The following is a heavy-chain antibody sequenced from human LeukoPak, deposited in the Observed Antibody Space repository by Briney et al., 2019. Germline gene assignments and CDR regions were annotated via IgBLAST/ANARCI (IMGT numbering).Heavy chain of an antibody. Sequence: SSETLSLTCTVSGGSISSSSYYWGWIRQPPGKGLEWIGSIYYSGSTYYNPSLKSRVTISVDTSKNQFSLKLSSVTAADTAVYCSARHPYYYDSSGYSGNGYWGQGTLVTLSS. CDR2: IYYSGST. CDR1: GGSISSSSYY. CDR3: ARHPYYYDSSGYSGNGY. D-gene: IGHD3-22*01. J-gene: IGHJ4*02. V-gene: IGHV4-39*01.